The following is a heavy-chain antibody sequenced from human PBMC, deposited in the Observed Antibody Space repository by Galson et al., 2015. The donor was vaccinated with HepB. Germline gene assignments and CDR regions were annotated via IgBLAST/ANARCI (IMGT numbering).Heavy chain of an antibody. CDR1: GGSISSSSYY. D-gene: IGHD4-11*01. Sequence: SETLSLTCTVSGGSISSSSYYWGWIRQPPGKGLEWIGSIYYSGSTYYNPSLKSRVTISVDTSKNQFSLKLSSVTAADTAVYYCARQEPYSNYYFDYWGQGTLVTVSS. CDR2: IYYSGST. V-gene: IGHV4-39*01. J-gene: IGHJ4*02. CDR3: ARQEPYSNYYFDY.